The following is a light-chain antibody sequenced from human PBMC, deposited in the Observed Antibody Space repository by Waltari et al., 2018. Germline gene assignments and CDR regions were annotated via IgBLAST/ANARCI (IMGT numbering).Light chain of an antibody. Sequence: ETVLTQSPATLSLSPGERATLSCRASPRVDIYLAWYQQKPGQAPRLLIYDASHRATGIPARFSGSGSGTDFTLTISSLEPEDFAVYYCQQRRNWPPLTFGGGTKVEIK. J-gene: IGKJ4*01. CDR1: PRVDIY. CDR2: DAS. CDR3: QQRRNWPPLT. V-gene: IGKV3-11*01.